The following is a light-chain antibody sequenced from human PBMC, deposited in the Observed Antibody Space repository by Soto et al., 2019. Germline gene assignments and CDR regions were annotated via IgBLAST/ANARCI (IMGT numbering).Light chain of an antibody. CDR2: GAA. CDR3: QKYDSAPRT. V-gene: IGKV1-27*01. J-gene: IGKJ2*01. Sequence: DIQMTQSPSSLSASVGDRVTITSRASQGISNYLAWYQQKPGKVPKLLIFGAAILQSGVPSRFSGSGSGTDFTLTISSLQAEDVATYYCQKYDSAPRTFGQGTKLEIK. CDR1: QGISNY.